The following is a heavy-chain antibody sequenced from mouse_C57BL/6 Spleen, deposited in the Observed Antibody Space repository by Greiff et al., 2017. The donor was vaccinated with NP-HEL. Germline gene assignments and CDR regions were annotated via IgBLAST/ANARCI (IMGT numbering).Heavy chain of an antibody. CDR2: IYPGDGDT. Sequence: VQLQESGPELVKPGASVKISCKASGYAFSSSWMNWVKQRPGKGLEWIGRIYPGDGDTNYNGKFKGKATLTADKSSSTAYMQLSSLTSEDSAVYFCAPFYYYGSSYFDYWGQGTTLTVSS. CDR3: APFYYYGSSYFDY. D-gene: IGHD1-1*01. CDR1: GYAFSSSW. J-gene: IGHJ2*01. V-gene: IGHV1-82*01.